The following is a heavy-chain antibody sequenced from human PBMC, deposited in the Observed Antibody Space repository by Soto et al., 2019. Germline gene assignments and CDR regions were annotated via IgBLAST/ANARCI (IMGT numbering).Heavy chain of an antibody. J-gene: IGHJ4*02. CDR3: ARTVMPVGNLPAFDH. V-gene: IGHV4-61*01. CDR2: IYNNGKT. Sequence: QMQLQESGPGLVKPSETLSLACTVSGGSVSSPKYFWSWIPQPPGKGLEWVAYIYNNGKTNYNPSLKSRATISVDTAKNQCSLKLTSVTGADSAVYFCARTVMPVGNLPAFDHWGQGVLVTVSS. D-gene: IGHD7-27*01. CDR1: GGSVSSPKYF.